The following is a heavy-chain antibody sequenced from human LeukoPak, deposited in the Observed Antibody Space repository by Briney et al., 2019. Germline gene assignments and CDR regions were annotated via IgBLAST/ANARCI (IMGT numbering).Heavy chain of an antibody. J-gene: IGHJ3*02. Sequence: GGSLRLSCAASGFTFSSYAMSWIRQAPGKGLEWVSAISGSGGSTYYADSVKGRFTISRDNSKNTLYLQMNSLRAEDTAVYYCAKGAVVVPAAPGDAFDIWGQGTMVTVSS. CDR1: GFTFSSYA. V-gene: IGHV3-23*01. D-gene: IGHD2-2*01. CDR2: ISGSGGST. CDR3: AKGAVVVPAAPGDAFDI.